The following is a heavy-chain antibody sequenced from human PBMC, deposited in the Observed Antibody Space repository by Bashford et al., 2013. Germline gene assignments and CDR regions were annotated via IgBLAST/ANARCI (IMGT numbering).Heavy chain of an antibody. CDR2: IYPGDSET. CDR3: ARRRGDTTVNAFDI. D-gene: IGHD1-1*01. V-gene: IGHV5-51*01. Sequence: WVRQMPGKGLEWMGIIYPGDSETTYSPSFRGQVTISADKSINTAYLQWSSLKASDTAMYYCARRRGDTTVNAFDIWGQGTMVTVSS. J-gene: IGHJ3*02.